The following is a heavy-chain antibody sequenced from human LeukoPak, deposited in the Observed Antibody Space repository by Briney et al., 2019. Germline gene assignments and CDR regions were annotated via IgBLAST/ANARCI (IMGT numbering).Heavy chain of an antibody. CDR2: IYYSGST. J-gene: IGHJ4*02. D-gene: IGHD5-24*01. Sequence: SETLSLTCSASGGSVSNYYWSWTRQHPGKGLEWIGYIYYSGSTYYNPSLKSRVTISVDTSKNQFSLKLSSVTAADTAVYYCARGVRWLQLSYFDYWGQGTLVTVSS. CDR1: GGSVSNYY. CDR3: ARGVRWLQLSYFDY. V-gene: IGHV4-59*06.